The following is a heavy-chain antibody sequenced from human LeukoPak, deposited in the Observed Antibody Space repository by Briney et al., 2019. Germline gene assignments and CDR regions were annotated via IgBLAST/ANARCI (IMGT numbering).Heavy chain of an antibody. CDR1: GFTFSSSA. D-gene: IGHD5-24*01. Sequence: GASVKVSCKASGFTFSSSAMQWVRQARGQRLEWIGWIVVGSGNTNYAQKFQERVTITRDMSTSTAYMELSSLRSEDTAVYYCAATRGGDNPFDFWGQGTLVTVSS. V-gene: IGHV1-58*02. CDR3: AATRGGDNPFDF. J-gene: IGHJ4*02. CDR2: IVVGSGNT.